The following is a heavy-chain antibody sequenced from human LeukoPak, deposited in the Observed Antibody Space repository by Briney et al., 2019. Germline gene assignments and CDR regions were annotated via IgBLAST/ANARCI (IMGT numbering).Heavy chain of an antibody. J-gene: IGHJ4*02. CDR2: ISAYNGNT. CDR3: ARDLVGYCSSTSCYMAPDPPSDCFDY. Sequence: ASVKVSCEASGYTFTSYGISWVRQAPGQGLEWMGWISAYNGNTNYAQKLQGRVTMTTDTSTSTAYMELRSLRSDDPAVYYCARDLVGYCSSTSCYMAPDPPSDCFDYWGQGTLVTVSS. V-gene: IGHV1-18*01. CDR1: GYTFTSYG. D-gene: IGHD2-2*02.